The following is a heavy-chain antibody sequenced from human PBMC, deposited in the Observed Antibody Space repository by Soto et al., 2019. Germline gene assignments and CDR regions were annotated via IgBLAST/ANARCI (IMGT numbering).Heavy chain of an antibody. CDR3: TRDASRDSSARGWFDP. Sequence: SLRLSCAASGFTFRSFTMNWVRQAPGRGLEWVSTISSNSAYIYYTDALRGRFTISRDNAKNSLHLQMNSLRAEDTAVYYCTRDASRDSSARGWFDPWGPGTLVTVSS. J-gene: IGHJ5*02. D-gene: IGHD6-13*01. CDR1: GFTFRSFT. V-gene: IGHV3-21*01. CDR2: ISSNSAYI.